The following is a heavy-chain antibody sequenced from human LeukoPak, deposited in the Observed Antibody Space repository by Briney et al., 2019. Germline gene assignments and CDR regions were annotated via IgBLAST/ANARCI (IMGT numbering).Heavy chain of an antibody. V-gene: IGHV1-46*01. CDR3: ARGSQVSVGSGSPLLLLDY. D-gene: IGHD3-10*01. CDR1: GYTFTSYG. CDR2: INPSGGST. Sequence: ASVKVSCKASGYTFTSYGISWVRQAPGQGLEWMGIINPSGGSTSYAQKFQGRVTMTRDTSTSTVYMELSSLRSEDTAVYYCARGSQVSVGSGSPLLLLDYWGQGTLVTVSS. J-gene: IGHJ4*02.